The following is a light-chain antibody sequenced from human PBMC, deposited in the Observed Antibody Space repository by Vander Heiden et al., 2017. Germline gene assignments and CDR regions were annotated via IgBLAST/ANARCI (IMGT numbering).Light chain of an antibody. V-gene: IGKV2-28*01. Sequence: DIVMTQSPLSLPVTPGEPASIPCRSRQGLLHSNGYNDLDWYLQKPGQSPQLLIYLGSNRASGVPDRCSGSGSGTDFTLKISRVEAEDVGVYYCMQALQTPYTFGQGTKLEIK. CDR1: QGLLHSNGYND. CDR3: MQALQTPYT. CDR2: LGS. J-gene: IGKJ2*01.